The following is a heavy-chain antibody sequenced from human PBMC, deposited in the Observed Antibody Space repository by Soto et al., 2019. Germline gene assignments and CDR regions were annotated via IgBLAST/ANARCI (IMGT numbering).Heavy chain of an antibody. D-gene: IGHD5-18*01. J-gene: IGHJ6*02. CDR3: ARRPTAMVTYYYYGMDV. CDR2: IYYSGST. Sequence: QLQLQESGPGLVKPSETLSLTCTVSGGSISSSSYYWGWIRQPPGKGLEWIGSIYYSGSTYYSPSLKSRVTISVDTSKNQFSLKLSSVTAADTAVYYCARRPTAMVTYYYYGMDVWGQGTTVTVSS. CDR1: GGSISSSSYY. V-gene: IGHV4-39*01.